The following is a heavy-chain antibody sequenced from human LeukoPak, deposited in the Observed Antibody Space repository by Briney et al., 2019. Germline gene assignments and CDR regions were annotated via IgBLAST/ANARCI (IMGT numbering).Heavy chain of an antibody. J-gene: IGHJ4*02. CDR2: IYHSGST. D-gene: IGHD5-12*01. CDR1: GGSISTYY. Sequence: SETLSLTCTLSGGSISTYYWSWIRQPPGKGLEWIGYIYHSGSTNYNPSLKSRVTISVDTSKNQFSLKLSSVTAADTAVYYCARGGGYASPIGYWGQGAPVTVSS. CDR3: ARGGGYASPIGY. V-gene: IGHV4-59*01.